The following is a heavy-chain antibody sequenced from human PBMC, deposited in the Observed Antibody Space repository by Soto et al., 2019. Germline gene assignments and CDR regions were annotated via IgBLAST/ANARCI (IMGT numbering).Heavy chain of an antibody. D-gene: IGHD6-13*01. CDR3: AGVAAAGTGDY. CDR1: GFTFSSYA. Sequence: GGSPRLSCAACGFTFSSYAMSWVRQAPGKGLEWVSAISGSGGSTYYADSVKGRFTISRDNSKNTLYLQMNSLRAEDTAVYYCAGVAAAGTGDYWGQGTLVTVSS. J-gene: IGHJ4*02. CDR2: ISGSGGST. V-gene: IGHV3-23*01.